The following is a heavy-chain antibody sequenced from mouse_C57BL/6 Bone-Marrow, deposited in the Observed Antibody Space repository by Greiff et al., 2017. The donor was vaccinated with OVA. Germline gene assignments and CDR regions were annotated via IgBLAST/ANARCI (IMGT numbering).Heavy chain of an antibody. J-gene: IGHJ3*01. D-gene: IGHD2-3*01. CDR2: ISNLAYSI. CDR3: ARQGYSTWFAY. Sequence: EVQVVESGGGLVQPGGSLKLSCAASGFTFSDYGMAWVRQAPRQGPEWVAFISNLAYSIYYADTVTGRFTISRENAKNTLYLEMSSLRSEDTAMYYCARQGYSTWFAYWGQGTLVTVSA. V-gene: IGHV5-15*01. CDR1: GFTFSDYG.